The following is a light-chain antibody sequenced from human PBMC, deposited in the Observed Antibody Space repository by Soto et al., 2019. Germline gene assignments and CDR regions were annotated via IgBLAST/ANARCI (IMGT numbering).Light chain of an antibody. CDR1: QGISTW. CDR2: AAS. V-gene: IGKV1-12*01. J-gene: IGKJ3*01. Sequence: DIQMTQSPSSVSASVGDRVTITCRASQGISTWLAWYQHKPGKTPKLVIYAASRLQSGVPSRFSGSGSGTDFSLTISSLQPDDFATYYCLSADTLPRSFGPGTKVEIK. CDR3: LSADTLPRS.